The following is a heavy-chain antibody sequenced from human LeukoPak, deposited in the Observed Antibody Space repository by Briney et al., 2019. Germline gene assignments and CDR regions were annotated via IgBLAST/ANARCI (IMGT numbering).Heavy chain of an antibody. CDR3: ARLGYCSGGSCY. CDR1: GFTFSSYE. CDR2: ISSSGSTI. V-gene: IGHV3-48*03. D-gene: IGHD2-15*01. Sequence: GGSLRLSCAASGFTFSSYEMNWVRRAPGKGLEWVSYISSSGSTIYYADSVKGRFTISRDNAKNSLYLQMNSLRAEDTAVYYCARLGYCSGGSCYWGQGTLVTVSS. J-gene: IGHJ4*02.